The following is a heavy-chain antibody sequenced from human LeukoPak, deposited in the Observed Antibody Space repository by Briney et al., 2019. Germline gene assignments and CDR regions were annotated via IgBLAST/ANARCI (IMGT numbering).Heavy chain of an antibody. D-gene: IGHD6-13*01. J-gene: IGHJ4*02. CDR3: ARLQRAAAGNDDD. V-gene: IGHV4-39*01. CDR2: IYYSGST. CDR1: GGSISSGSYY. Sequence: SETPSLTCTVSGGSISSGSYYWGWIRQPPGKGLEWIESIYYSGSTYYNPSLKSRVTISVDTSKNQFSLKLSSVTAADTAVYYCARLQRAAAGNDDDWGQGTLVTVSS.